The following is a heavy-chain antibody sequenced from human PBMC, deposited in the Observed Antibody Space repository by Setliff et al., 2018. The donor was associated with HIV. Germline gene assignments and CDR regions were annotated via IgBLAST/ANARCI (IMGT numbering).Heavy chain of an antibody. V-gene: IGHV4-4*07. CDR3: ARDVGGLQMATNFDY. CDR2: IYSSGST. CDR1: GGSISNYY. J-gene: IGHJ4*02. Sequence: SETLFLTCTVSGGSISNYYWAWIRQPAGKGLEWIGRIYSSGSTDYNPSLRSRVTMSVDTSNNQFSLRLTSVTAADTAFYYCARDVGGLQMATNFDYWGQGTLVTVSS. D-gene: IGHD1-26*01.